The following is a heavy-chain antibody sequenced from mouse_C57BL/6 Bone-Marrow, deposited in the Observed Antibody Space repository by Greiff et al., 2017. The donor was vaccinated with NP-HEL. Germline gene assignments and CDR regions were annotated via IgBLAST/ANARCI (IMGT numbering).Heavy chain of an antibody. Sequence: QVQLQQPGAELVKPGASVKMSCKASGYTFTSYWLTWVKQSPGHGLEWIGDIYPGSGSTNYNEKFKSKATLTVDTSSSTAYMQLSSLTSEDSAVDYCARKGILLYYAIDYEGQGTAITVAS. D-gene: IGHD2-1*01. V-gene: IGHV1-55*01. CDR3: ARKGILLYYAIDY. J-gene: IGHJ4*01. CDR1: GYTFTSYW. CDR2: IYPGSGST.